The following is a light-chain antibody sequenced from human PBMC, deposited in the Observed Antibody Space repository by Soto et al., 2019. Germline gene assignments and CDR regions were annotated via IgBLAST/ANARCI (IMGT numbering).Light chain of an antibody. Sequence: QSALTQPPSVSGSPGQSVAISCTETSSDIGAYNRVSWYQQPPGTAPKLMIYDVNNRPSGVPDRFSGSKSGNTASLTISGLQADDEADYYCSSFTSSNTYVFGTGTKLTVL. V-gene: IGLV2-18*02. CDR1: SSDIGAYNR. J-gene: IGLJ1*01. CDR2: DVN. CDR3: SSFTSSNTYV.